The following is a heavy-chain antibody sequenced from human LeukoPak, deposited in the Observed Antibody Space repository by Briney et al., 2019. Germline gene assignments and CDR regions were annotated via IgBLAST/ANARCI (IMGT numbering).Heavy chain of an antibody. Sequence: GGSLRLSCAASGFTFSSYWMIWVRQAPGKGLEWVANIKQDGSEKYYVDSVKGRFTISRDNAKNSVYLQMNSVRAEDTAVYYCAKDAQLRSRWFDPWGQGTLVTVSS. CDR2: IKQDGSEK. V-gene: IGHV3-7*03. CDR3: AKDAQLRSRWFDP. D-gene: IGHD2/OR15-2a*01. J-gene: IGHJ5*02. CDR1: GFTFSSYW.